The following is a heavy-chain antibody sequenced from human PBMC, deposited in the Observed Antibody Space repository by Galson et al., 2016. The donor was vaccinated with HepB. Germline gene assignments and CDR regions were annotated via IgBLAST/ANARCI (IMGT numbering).Heavy chain of an antibody. D-gene: IGHD2-21*01. Sequence: SLRLSCAASGFTFRNYAMNWVRQAPGKGLEWVSTITTTGDTTYSADSVRGRFTVSRDNSRNTLYVQMDSLRAEDTAVYYCARSGGFCSGGACYPNWFDSWGQGTVVTVSS. J-gene: IGHJ5*01. CDR3: ARSGGFCSGGACYPNWFDS. CDR1: GFTFRNYA. V-gene: IGHV3-23*01. CDR2: ITTTGDTT.